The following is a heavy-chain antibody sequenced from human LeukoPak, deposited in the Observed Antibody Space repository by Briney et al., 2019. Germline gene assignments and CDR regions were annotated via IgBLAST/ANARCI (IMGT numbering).Heavy chain of an antibody. Sequence: ASVKVSCKASGYTFTGYYMHWVRQAPGQGREWMGWIDPNSGGTNYAQKFQGRVTMTRDTSISTAYMELSRLRSDDTAVYYCARALDIVATIHFDYWGQGTLVTVSS. CDR2: IDPNSGGT. V-gene: IGHV1-2*02. CDR3: ARALDIVATIHFDY. D-gene: IGHD5-12*01. J-gene: IGHJ4*02. CDR1: GYTFTGYY.